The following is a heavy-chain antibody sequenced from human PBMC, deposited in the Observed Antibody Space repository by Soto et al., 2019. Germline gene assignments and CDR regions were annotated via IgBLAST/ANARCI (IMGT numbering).Heavy chain of an antibody. D-gene: IGHD3-10*01. CDR1: GFTFSSYA. Sequence: QVQLVESGGGVVQPGRSLRLSCAASGFTFSSYAMHWVRQAPGKGLEWVAVISYDGSNKYYADSVKGRFTISRDNSKNTLYLQMNSLRAEDTAVYYCARGGGLWFGEFHPSALDYWGQGTLVTVSS. CDR2: ISYDGSNK. J-gene: IGHJ4*02. V-gene: IGHV3-30-3*01. CDR3: ARGGGLWFGEFHPSALDY.